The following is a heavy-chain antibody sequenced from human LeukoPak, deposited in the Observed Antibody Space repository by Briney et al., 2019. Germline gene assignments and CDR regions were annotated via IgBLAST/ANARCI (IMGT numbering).Heavy chain of an antibody. CDR3: AKDRTYSSRDGYNSYWYFDL. V-gene: IGHV3-23*01. CDR1: GFTFRSYA. CDR2: ISGSGGST. Sequence: PGGSLRLSCEASGFTFRSYAMSWVRQAPGKGLEWVSAISGSGGSTYYADSVKGWFTISRDNSKNTLYLQMNSLRAEDTAVYYCAKDRTYSSRDGYNSYWYFDLWGRGTLVTVSS. D-gene: IGHD5-24*01. J-gene: IGHJ2*01.